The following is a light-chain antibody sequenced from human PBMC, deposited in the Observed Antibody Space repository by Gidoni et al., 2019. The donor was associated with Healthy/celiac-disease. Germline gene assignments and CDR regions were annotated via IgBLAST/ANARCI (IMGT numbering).Light chain of an antibody. V-gene: IGKV3-15*01. CDR1: QSVNSN. Sequence: CRASQSVNSNLAWYQQKPGQAPRLLIYGASTRATGIPARFSGSGSGTEFTLTISSLQSEDFAVYYCQQYNNWPPLTFXGXTKVEIK. J-gene: IGKJ4*01. CDR2: GAS. CDR3: QQYNNWPPLT.